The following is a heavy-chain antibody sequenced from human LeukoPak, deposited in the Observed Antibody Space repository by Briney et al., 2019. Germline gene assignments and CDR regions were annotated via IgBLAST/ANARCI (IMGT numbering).Heavy chain of an antibody. CDR3: ARHSEGDMVYFDY. D-gene: IGHD3-16*01. CDR1: GGSISSYY. Sequence: SETLSLTCTVSGGSISSYYWSWIRQPPGKGLEWIGYIYYSGSTNYNPSLKSRVTISVDTSKNQFSLKLSSVTAADTAVYYCARHSEGDMVYFDYWGQGTLVTVSS. CDR2: IYYSGST. V-gene: IGHV4-59*08. J-gene: IGHJ4*02.